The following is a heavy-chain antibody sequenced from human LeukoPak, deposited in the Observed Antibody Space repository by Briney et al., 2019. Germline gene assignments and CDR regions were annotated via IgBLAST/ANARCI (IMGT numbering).Heavy chain of an antibody. D-gene: IGHD6-13*01. CDR2: ISGSGGST. CDR3: SKEREQRLVLGVVVY. Sequence: PGGSLRLSCAASGFTFSSYAMSWVRQAPGKGLEWVLVISGSGGSTYYADSVKGRFTISRDNSKNTLYLQMNSLRAEDTAVYYCSKEREQRLVLGVVVYWGQGTLVTVSS. J-gene: IGHJ4*02. CDR1: GFTFSSYA. V-gene: IGHV3-23*01.